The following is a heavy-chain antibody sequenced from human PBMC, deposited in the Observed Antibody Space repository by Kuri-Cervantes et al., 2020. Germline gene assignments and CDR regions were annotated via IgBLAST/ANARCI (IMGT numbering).Heavy chain of an antibody. Sequence: ASVKVSCKVSGYTLTELSMHWVRQAPGKGLEWMGGFDPEDGETIYAQKLQGRVTMTTDTSTSTAYMELRSLRSDDTAVYYCARDYDFWRQEIHPLDYWGQGTLVTVSS. V-gene: IGHV1-24*01. CDR3: ARDYDFWRQEIHPLDY. CDR2: FDPEDGET. J-gene: IGHJ4*02. D-gene: IGHD3-3*01. CDR1: GYTLTELS.